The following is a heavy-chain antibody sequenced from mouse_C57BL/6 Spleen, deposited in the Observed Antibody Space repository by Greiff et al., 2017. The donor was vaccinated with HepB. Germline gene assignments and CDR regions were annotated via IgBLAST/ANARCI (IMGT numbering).Heavy chain of an antibody. V-gene: IGHV5-6*01. D-gene: IGHD1-1*01. Sequence: VQLKESGGDLVKPGGSLKLSCAASGFTFSSYGMSWVRQTPDKRLEWVATISSGGSYTYYPDSVKGRFTISRDNAKNTLYLQMSSLKSEDTAMYYCARQGYGSSYWYFDVWGTGTTVTVSS. CDR3: ARQGYGSSYWYFDV. CDR1: GFTFSSYG. J-gene: IGHJ1*03. CDR2: ISSGGSYT.